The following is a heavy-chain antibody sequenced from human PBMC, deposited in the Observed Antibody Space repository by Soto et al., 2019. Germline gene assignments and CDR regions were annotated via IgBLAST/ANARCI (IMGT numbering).Heavy chain of an antibody. CDR2: INPFDGSR. D-gene: IGHD3-10*01. Sequence: ASVKVSCKASGYIFTSYYIHWVRQAPGQGLEWMGWINPFDGSRMFAQSFQGRVTMTRDTSTSTVYMEVSSLRSEDTAVYYCSRVDPGETSPFDHWGQGALVTSPQ. CDR1: GYIFTSYY. J-gene: IGHJ4*02. V-gene: IGHV1-46*03. CDR3: SRVDPGETSPFDH.